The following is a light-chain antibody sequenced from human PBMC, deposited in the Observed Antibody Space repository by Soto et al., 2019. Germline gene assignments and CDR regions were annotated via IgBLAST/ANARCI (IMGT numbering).Light chain of an antibody. J-gene: IGKJ5*01. CDR2: GAS. CDR1: QSVSSN. Sequence: TQSPAPPSVCPREQVPPSCRASQSVSSNLAWYQQKPGQAPRLLIYGASTRATGIPARFSGSGSGTEFTLTISSLQSEDFAVYYCQQYNNWPPITFGQGRRLEIK. V-gene: IGKV3-15*01. CDR3: QQYNNWPPIT.